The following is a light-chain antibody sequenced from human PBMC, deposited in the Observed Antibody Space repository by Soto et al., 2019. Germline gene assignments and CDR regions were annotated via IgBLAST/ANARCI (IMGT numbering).Light chain of an antibody. CDR1: QSVNNN. J-gene: IGKJ1*01. CDR2: GAS. Sequence: EIVMTQSPDTLSVSPGERGTLSCVASQSVNNNVAWYQQKPGQGPRLLIYGASTRATGIPARFSGSGSGTEFTLSISTLQSEDFAVYYCQQYGDWPRTFGQGTKV. CDR3: QQYGDWPRT. V-gene: IGKV3-15*01.